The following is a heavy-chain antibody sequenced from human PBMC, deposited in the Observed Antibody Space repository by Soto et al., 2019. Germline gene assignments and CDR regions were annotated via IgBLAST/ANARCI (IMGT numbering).Heavy chain of an antibody. CDR2: ISGSGDST. V-gene: IGHV3-23*01. CDR1: GFSFGGYT. J-gene: IGHJ4*02. CDR3: AKNPEYPLQRLIFDQ. Sequence: GGSLRLSCVVSGFSFGGYTMSWVRQAPGKGLEWVSGISGSGDSTRYADSVEGRFTISRDNSKNTLYLQMNSLRAEDTAVYFCAKNPEYPLQRLIFDQWGQGSLVTVSS. D-gene: IGHD2-2*02.